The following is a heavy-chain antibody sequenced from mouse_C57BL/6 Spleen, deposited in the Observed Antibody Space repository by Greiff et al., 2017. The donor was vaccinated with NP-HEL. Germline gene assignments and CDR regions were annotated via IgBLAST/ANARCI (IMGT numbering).Heavy chain of an antibody. J-gene: IGHJ4*01. V-gene: IGHV3-6*01. Sequence: EVQLQQSGPGLVKPSQSLSLTCSVTGYTITSGYYWNWIRQFPGNKLEWMCYISYDGSNNYNPSLKNRISITRDTSKNPFFLKLSSVTTEDAATYCCARCGGSGAMDYWGQRTSVTVSA. CDR1: GYTITSGYY. CDR2: ISYDGSN. CDR3: ARCGGSGAMDY.